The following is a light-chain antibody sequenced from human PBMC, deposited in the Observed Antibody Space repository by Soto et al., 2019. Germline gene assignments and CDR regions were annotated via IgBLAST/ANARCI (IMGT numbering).Light chain of an antibody. J-gene: IGLJ3*02. CDR3: AAWDDSVHGWV. CDR2: YDD. Sequence: QAVLTQPPSVSEAPGRRVTISCSGSSFNIENKAVNWYQQLPGKAPQLLIYYDDMLSSGVSDRFSGSKSGTSASLAISGLQSEDEADYYGAAWDDSVHGWVFGGGTKLTVL. V-gene: IGLV1-36*01. CDR1: SFNIENKA.